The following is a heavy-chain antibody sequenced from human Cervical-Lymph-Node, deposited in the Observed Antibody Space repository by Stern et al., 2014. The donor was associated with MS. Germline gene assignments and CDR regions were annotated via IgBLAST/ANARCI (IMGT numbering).Heavy chain of an antibody. J-gene: IGHJ6*02. Sequence: DQLVESGAEVKKPGSSVKVSCKASGGTFSSYAISWVRQAPGQGLEWMGGIIPIFGTANYEQNFQGRVTITADESTSTAYMELSSLRSEDTAVYYCASSGYSYGHYYYYYYGMDVWGQGTTVTVSS. V-gene: IGHV1-69*01. CDR3: ASSGYSYGHYYYYYYGMDV. D-gene: IGHD5-18*01. CDR1: GGTFSSYA. CDR2: IIPIFGTA.